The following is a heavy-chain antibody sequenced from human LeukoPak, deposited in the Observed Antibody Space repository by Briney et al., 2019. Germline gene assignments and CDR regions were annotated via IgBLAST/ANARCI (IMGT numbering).Heavy chain of an antibody. D-gene: IGHD1-14*01. CDR3: ARDQSGGLGTPLGAAV. Sequence: GGSLRLSCAASGFTFSSYSMNWVRQAPGKGLEWVSSISSSSSYIYCADSVKGRFTISRDNAKNSLYLQMDSLRAEDTAVYYCARDQSGGLGTPLGAAVWGQGTTVTVSS. J-gene: IGHJ6*02. CDR2: ISSSSSYI. V-gene: IGHV3-21*01. CDR1: GFTFSSYS.